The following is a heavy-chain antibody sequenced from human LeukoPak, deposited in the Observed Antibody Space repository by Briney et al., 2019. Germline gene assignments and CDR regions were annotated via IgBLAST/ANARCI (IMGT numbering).Heavy chain of an antibody. CDR3: ARAPSPYYYDSSAYYSDY. J-gene: IGHJ4*02. V-gene: IGHV3-23*01. D-gene: IGHD3-22*01. Sequence: PGGSLRLSCAASGFTVSSNYMSWVRQAPGKGLEWVSAISGSGGSTYYADSVKGRFTISRDNSKNTLYLQMNSLRAEDTAVYYCARAPSPYYYDSSAYYSDYWGQGTLVTVSS. CDR1: GFTVSSNY. CDR2: ISGSGGST.